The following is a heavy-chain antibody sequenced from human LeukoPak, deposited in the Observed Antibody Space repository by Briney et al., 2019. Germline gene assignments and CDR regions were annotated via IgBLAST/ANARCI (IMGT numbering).Heavy chain of an antibody. Sequence: MPSETLFLTCTVSGGSISSYYWSWIRQPPGKGLEWIGYIYYSGSTNYNPSLKSRVTISVDTSKNQFSLKLSSVTAADTAVYYCARANYGSGSYYGFDYWGQGTLVTVSS. V-gene: IGHV4-59*01. J-gene: IGHJ4*02. CDR2: IYYSGST. D-gene: IGHD3-10*01. CDR3: ARANYGSGSYYGFDY. CDR1: GGSISSYY.